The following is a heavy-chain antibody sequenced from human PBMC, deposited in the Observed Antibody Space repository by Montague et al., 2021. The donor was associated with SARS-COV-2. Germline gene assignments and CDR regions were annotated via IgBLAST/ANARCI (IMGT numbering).Heavy chain of an antibody. J-gene: IGHJ6*02. D-gene: IGHD3-10*01. Sequence: SETLSLTCAVYGGSFSGYYWSWIRQPPGKGLEWIGEINHSGSTNYNPSLKSRVTISVDTSKNQFSLKLGSVTAADTAVYYCARVRYYGSGTSLGMDVWGQETTVTVSS. CDR1: GGSFSGYY. CDR3: ARVRYYGSGTSLGMDV. V-gene: IGHV4-34*01. CDR2: INHSGST.